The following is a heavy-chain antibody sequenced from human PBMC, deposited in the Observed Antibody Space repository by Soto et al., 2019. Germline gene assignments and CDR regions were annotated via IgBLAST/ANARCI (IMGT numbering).Heavy chain of an antibody. V-gene: IGHV1-69*12. D-gene: IGHD2-8*01. CDR1: GGTLSSYA. CDR3: ASGVYSGKRSLCDS. Sequence: QVQLVQSGAEVKKPGSSVKVSCKASGGTLSSYAISWVRQAPGQGLEWMEGIIPIFGTANYAQKFQGRVTITADESTSTAYMELSSLRSEDTAVYYCASGVYSGKRSLCDSWGKGTMVTVSS. CDR2: IIPIFGTA. J-gene: IGHJ4*02.